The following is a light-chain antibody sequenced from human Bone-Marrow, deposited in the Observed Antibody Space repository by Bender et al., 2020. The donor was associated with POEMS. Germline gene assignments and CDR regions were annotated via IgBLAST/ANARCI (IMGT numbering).Light chain of an antibody. V-gene: IGLV1-40*01. J-gene: IGLJ3*02. CDR3: QSYDSDLNGWV. CDR2: GDS. CDR1: SSNIGAGSD. Sequence: QSFLTQPPSVSGAPGQRVAISCTGTSSNIGAGSDVHWYQQLPGRGPKLLISGDSNRPSGVPDRFSGSRSGTSASLAITGLQSEDEAAYFCQSYDSDLNGWVFGGGTKLTVL.